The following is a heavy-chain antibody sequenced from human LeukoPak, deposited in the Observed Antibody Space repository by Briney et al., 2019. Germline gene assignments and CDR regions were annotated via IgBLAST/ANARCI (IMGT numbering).Heavy chain of an antibody. D-gene: IGHD2-21*02. CDR3: ARETAGDY. Sequence: PGGSLRLSCAASGFTFSNYAMSWVRQAPGKGLEWVSLISSSGSSRYYADSVKGRFTISRDNSKNTLYLQVSSLRADDTAVYHCARETAGDYWGQGTLVTVSS. J-gene: IGHJ4*02. CDR1: GFTFSNYA. CDR2: ISSSGSSR. V-gene: IGHV3-23*01.